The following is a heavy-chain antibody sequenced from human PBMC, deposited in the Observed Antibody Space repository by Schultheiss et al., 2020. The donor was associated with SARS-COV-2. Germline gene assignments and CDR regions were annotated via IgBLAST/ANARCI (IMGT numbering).Heavy chain of an antibody. CDR3: AKGGSNWGNMRSWYFDF. CDR1: GYSFSGYY. D-gene: IGHD7-27*01. V-gene: IGHV1-2*02. Sequence: ASVKVSCKASGYSFSGYYLHWVRQAPGQGLEWIGWINPNRGGTNYAQKFQGRVSMTRDTSISTAYMELNSLRYDDTAVYYCAKGGSNWGNMRSWYFDFWGRGTLVTVSS. CDR2: INPNRGGT. J-gene: IGHJ2*01.